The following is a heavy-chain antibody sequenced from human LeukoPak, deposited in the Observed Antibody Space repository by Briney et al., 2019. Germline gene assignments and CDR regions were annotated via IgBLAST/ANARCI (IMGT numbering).Heavy chain of an antibody. V-gene: IGHV1-8*01. Sequence: ASVKVSRKASGYTFTSYDINWVRQATGQGLEWMGWMNPNSGNTGYAQKFQGRVTMTRNTSISTAYMELSSLRSEDTAVYYCAKDDGYRTPHYFDYWGQGTLVAVSS. CDR3: AKDDGYRTPHYFDY. D-gene: IGHD5-18*01. CDR2: MNPNSGNT. CDR1: GYTFTSYD. J-gene: IGHJ4*02.